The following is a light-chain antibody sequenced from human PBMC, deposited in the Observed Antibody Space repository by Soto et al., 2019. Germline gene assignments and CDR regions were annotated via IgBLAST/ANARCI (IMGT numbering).Light chain of an antibody. J-gene: IGKJ1*01. CDR3: QKYNRAPRT. CDR2: AAS. Sequence: DFQMTQSPSSLSASIGDRVTITCRASQGISDYLAWYQQKPGKVPKLLIYAASTLQSGVPARFSGSGSWTRFTLTISSLQPEDVATYYCQKYNRAPRTFGQGTKVEIK. V-gene: IGKV1-27*01. CDR1: QGISDY.